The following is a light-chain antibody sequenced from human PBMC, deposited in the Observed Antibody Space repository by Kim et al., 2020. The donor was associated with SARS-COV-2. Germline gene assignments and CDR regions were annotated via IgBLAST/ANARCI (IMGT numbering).Light chain of an antibody. V-gene: IGLV3-21*04. Sequence: SYELTQPPSVSVAPGKTASISCGGNNIGSKSVQWYQQKPGQAPFLVIYYDSDRPSGISERFSGSNSGNTATLTISGVEAGDEADYYCQVWDSRGDFRVFGGGTQLTVL. J-gene: IGLJ3*02. CDR1: NIGSKS. CDR3: QVWDSRGDFRV. CDR2: YDS.